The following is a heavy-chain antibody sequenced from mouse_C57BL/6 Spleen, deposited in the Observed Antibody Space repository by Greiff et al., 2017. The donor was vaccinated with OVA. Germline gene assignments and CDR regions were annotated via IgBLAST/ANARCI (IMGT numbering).Heavy chain of an antibody. J-gene: IGHJ4*01. D-gene: IGHD1-1*01. CDR3: ARVYGSSYDYAMDY. CDR2: IYPSDSET. CDR1: GYTFTSYW. Sequence: VQLQQPGAELVRPGSSVKLSCKASGYTFTSYWMDWVKQRPGQGLEWIGNIYPSDSETHYNQQFKDKATLTVDKSSSTAYMQLSSLTSEDSADYYCARVYGSSYDYAMDYWGQGTSVTVSS. V-gene: IGHV1-61*01.